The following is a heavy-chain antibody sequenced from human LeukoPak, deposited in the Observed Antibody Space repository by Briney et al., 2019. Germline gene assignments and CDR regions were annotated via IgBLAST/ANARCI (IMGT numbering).Heavy chain of an antibody. J-gene: IGHJ4*02. V-gene: IGHV4-4*02. Sequence: SETLSLTCAVSGGSISSSNWWSWVRQPPGKGLEWIGEIYHSGSTNYNPSLKSRVTISVDKSKNQFSLKLSSVTAADTAVYYCARVSPTYYYDSSGSRRYYFDYWGQGTLVTVSS. CDR3: ARVSPTYYYDSSGSRRYYFDY. CDR2: IYHSGST. CDR1: GGSISSSNW. D-gene: IGHD3-22*01.